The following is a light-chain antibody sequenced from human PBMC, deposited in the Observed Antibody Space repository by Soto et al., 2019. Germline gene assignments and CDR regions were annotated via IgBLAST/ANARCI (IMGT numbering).Light chain of an antibody. CDR3: SSYTSSSTRV. Sequence: QSVLTQPASVSGSPGQSITISCTGTSSDVGGYNYVSWYQQHPGKAPKVMIYEVSHRPSGVSNRFSGSKSANTASLTISGLQAEDEADYYCSSYTSSSTRVFGTGTKLTVL. J-gene: IGLJ1*01. CDR1: SSDVGGYNY. CDR2: EVS. V-gene: IGLV2-14*01.